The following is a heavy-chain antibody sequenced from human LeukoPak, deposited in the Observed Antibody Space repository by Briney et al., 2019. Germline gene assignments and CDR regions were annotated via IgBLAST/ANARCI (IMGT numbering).Heavy chain of an antibody. Sequence: ASVKVSCKAAGYTFTSYDLNWVRQASGQGLEWMGWMNPNTGNTDYAQKFQGRVTMTRNTSTSTAYLELRSPRSEDTAVYYCARGFLGRNPVFWGQGTLVTVSS. CDR1: GYTFTSYD. CDR2: MNPNTGNT. D-gene: IGHD2/OR15-2a*01. J-gene: IGHJ4*02. CDR3: ARGFLGRNPVF. V-gene: IGHV1-8*01.